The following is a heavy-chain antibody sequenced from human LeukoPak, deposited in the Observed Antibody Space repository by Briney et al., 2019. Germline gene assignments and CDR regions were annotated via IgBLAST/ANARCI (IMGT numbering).Heavy chain of an antibody. D-gene: IGHD2-2*01. CDR2: ISSSSSYI. CDR3: ARDPRVVVPAAVMGENWFDP. J-gene: IGHJ5*02. V-gene: IGHV3-21*01. CDR1: GFTFSTYS. Sequence: GGSLRLSCAASGFTFSTYSMNWVRQAPGKGLEWVSSISSSSSYIYYADSVKGRFTISRDSAKNSLYLQMNSLRAEDTAVYYCARDPRVVVPAAVMGENWFDPWGQGTLVTVSS.